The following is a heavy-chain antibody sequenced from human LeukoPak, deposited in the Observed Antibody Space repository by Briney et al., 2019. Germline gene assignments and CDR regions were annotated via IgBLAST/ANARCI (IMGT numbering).Heavy chain of an antibody. CDR1: GFTFRSHG. CDR3: ARDLSWASTFDY. V-gene: IGHV3-30*03. Sequence: GGSLRLSCAASGFTFRSHGMRWVRQAPGKGLEWVATISYDGSVKYNADSVKGRFTISRDNSENTLYLQMDSLRPEDTALYYCARDLSWASTFDYWGQGTLVTVPS. CDR2: ISYDGSVK. J-gene: IGHJ4*02. D-gene: IGHD1-26*01.